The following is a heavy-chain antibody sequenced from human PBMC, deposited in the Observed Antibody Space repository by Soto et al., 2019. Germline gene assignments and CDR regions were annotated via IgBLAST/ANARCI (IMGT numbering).Heavy chain of an antibody. J-gene: IGHJ4*02. CDR1: GGSIISYY. CDR2: IYYTGTH. D-gene: IGHD1-26*01. V-gene: IGHV4-59*01. CDR3: ARVQIATLYFDY. Sequence: QVQLQESGPGLVKHSETLSLTCTVSGGSIISYYWSWVRQPPGKGLEWIGYIYYTGTHNYTPSLKSRLTISVDTSKNQFSLKLNSETAADTAVYYCARVQIATLYFDYWGQETLVTVSS.